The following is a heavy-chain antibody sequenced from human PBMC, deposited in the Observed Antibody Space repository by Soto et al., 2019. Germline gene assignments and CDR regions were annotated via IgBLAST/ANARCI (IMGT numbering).Heavy chain of an antibody. CDR1: GGSGSNRYLY. V-gene: IGHV4-39*01. CDR3: ARINSTGVNRRGCFDY. Sequence: SHTCSVAGGSGSNRYLYWGWLKQPPGKRLERLGVVDYRGITHYNPSLESRVTIYVDTSKNQFSLRLLSVTAADTAVYYCARINSTGVNRRGCFDYWGQRTLVTGSS. J-gene: IGHJ4*02. D-gene: IGHD3-22*01. CDR2: VDYRGIT.